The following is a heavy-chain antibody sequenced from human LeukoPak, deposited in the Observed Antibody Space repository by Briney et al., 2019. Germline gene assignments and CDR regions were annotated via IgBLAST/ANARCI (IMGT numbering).Heavy chain of an antibody. CDR2: ISYDGNAK. D-gene: IGHD5-24*01. J-gene: IGHJ4*02. CDR3: ARSPLDGYNYLDY. CDR1: GFTFSTIA. V-gene: IGHV3-30*04. Sequence: PGGSLRLSCAASGFTFSTIAMHWVRQAPGKGLEWVAVISYDGNAKYYADSVKGRFTISRDNPKNTLYLQMNSLRPEDTAVYYCARSPLDGYNYLDYWGQGTLVTVSS.